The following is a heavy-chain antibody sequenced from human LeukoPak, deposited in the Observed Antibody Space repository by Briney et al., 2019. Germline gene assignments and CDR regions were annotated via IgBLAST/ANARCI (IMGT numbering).Heavy chain of an antibody. CDR2: ISYDGSYK. Sequence: GGSLRLSCVASGFTFSRYSMHWVRQAPGKGLEWVAVISYDGSYKNYEDSVKGRFTISRDNSKNTLYLQMNSLRAEDAAVFYCARDPSNYYDSSGYYDWGQGTLVSVSS. J-gene: IGHJ4*02. V-gene: IGHV3-30-3*01. D-gene: IGHD3-22*01. CDR1: GFTFSRYS. CDR3: ARDPSNYYDSSGYYD.